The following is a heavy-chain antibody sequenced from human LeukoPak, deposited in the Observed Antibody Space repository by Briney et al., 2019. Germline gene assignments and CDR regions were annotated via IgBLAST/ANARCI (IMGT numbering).Heavy chain of an antibody. J-gene: IGHJ5*02. V-gene: IGHV4-39*01. CDR1: GGSISSSSYY. CDR2: IYYSGST. CDR3: ARSTGHCSSTSCYRVDWFDP. D-gene: IGHD2-2*02. Sequence: SETLSLTCTVSGGSISSSSYYGGWIRQPPGKGLEWIGSIYYSGSTYYNPSLKSRVPISVDTSKNQFSLKLSSVTAADTAVYYCARSTGHCSSTSCYRVDWFDPWGQGTLVTVSS.